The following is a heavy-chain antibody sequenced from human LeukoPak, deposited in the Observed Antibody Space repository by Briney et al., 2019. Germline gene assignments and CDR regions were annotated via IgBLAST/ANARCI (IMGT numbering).Heavy chain of an antibody. J-gene: IGHJ4*02. Sequence: GESLKISCKGSGYSFTSYWIGWVRQMPGKGLEWMGVIYPGDSDTRYSPSFQGQVTISADKSISTAYLQWGSLKASDTAMYYCARQSIAAAGTEPFDYWGQGTLVTVSS. V-gene: IGHV5-51*01. CDR1: GYSFTSYW. CDR3: ARQSIAAAGTEPFDY. D-gene: IGHD6-13*01. CDR2: IYPGDSDT.